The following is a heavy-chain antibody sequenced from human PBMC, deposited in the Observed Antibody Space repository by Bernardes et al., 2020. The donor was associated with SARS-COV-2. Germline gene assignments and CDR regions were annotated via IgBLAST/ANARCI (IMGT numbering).Heavy chain of an antibody. V-gene: IGHV3-23*01. Sequence: GGSLSLSCAASGFTFSSYAMSWVRQAPGKGLELVSAISGSGDSTYYADSVKGRFTISRDNSKNTMSMQMNSMRGEDAAVYYCAKDRMSRGSGSYTDYWGQGTLVTVSS. J-gene: IGHJ4*02. CDR3: AKDRMSRGSGSYTDY. D-gene: IGHD3-10*01. CDR2: ISGSGDST. CDR1: GFTFSSYA.